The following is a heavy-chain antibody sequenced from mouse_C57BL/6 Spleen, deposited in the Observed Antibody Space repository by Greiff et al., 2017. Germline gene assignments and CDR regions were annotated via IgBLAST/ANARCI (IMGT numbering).Heavy chain of an antibody. V-gene: IGHV1-42*01. CDR3: AREGEGMDY. CDR2: INPSTGGT. Sequence: VQLQQSGPELVKPGASVKISCKASGYSFTGYYMNWVKQSPEKSLEWIGEINPSTGGTTYNQKFKAKATLTVDKSSSTAYMQLKSLTSEDSAVYYCAREGEGMDYWGQGTTLTVSS. CDR1: GYSFTGYY. J-gene: IGHJ2*01.